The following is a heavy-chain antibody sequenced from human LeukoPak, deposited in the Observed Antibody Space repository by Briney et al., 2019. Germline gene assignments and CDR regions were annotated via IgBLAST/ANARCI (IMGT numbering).Heavy chain of an antibody. CDR1: GYTFTGYY. CDR2: INPNSGDP. D-gene: IGHD2-8*01. Sequence: GASVKVSCKASGYTFTGYYMHWVRRAPGQGLEWMGRINPNSGDPNYPQNFQGRVTMTRDTSISTAYMEMSSLTSDDTAVYYCARSAGHCNNGVCFTDYYIDVWGTGTTVTVSS. J-gene: IGHJ6*03. V-gene: IGHV1-2*06. CDR3: ARSAGHCNNGVCFTDYYIDV.